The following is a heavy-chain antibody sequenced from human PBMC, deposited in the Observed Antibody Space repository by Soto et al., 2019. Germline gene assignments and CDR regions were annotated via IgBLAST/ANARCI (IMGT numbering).Heavy chain of an antibody. V-gene: IGHV3-23*01. CDR3: AKEKIVVISTAISGFYYYGMGV. Sequence: GGSLRLSCEASGFTFSNYGMTWVRQAPGKGLEWVSCISATGGTIYYGGSVRGRFTTSRDNPKSLVYLEMSGLSAEATAVYYSAKEKIVVISTAISGFYYYGMGVWGQRTTFAVSS. D-gene: IGHD2-2*01. CDR2: ISATGGTI. J-gene: IGHJ6*02. CDR1: GFTFSNYG.